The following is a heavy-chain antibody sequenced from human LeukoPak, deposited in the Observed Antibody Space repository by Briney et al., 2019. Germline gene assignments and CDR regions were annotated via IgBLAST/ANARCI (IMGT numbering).Heavy chain of an antibody. CDR3: ARVNDYGGNPRLVFFDY. CDR1: GGSISSYY. J-gene: IGHJ4*02. D-gene: IGHD4-23*01. Sequence: KPSETLSLTCTVSGGSISSYYWSWIRQPPGKGLEWIGYIYYSGSTNYNPSLKSRATISVDTSKNQFPLKLSSVTAADTAVYYCARVNDYGGNPRLVFFDYWGQGTLVTVSS. V-gene: IGHV4-59*01. CDR2: IYYSGST.